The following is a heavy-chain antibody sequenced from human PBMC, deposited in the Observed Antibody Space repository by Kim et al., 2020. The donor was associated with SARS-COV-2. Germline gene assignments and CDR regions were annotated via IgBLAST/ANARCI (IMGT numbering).Heavy chain of an antibody. J-gene: IGHJ6*02. V-gene: IGHV4-59*01. Sequence: PSLKSRVTISVDTSKNQFSLKLSSVTAADTAVYYCARAIELPYYYGMDVWGQGTTVTVSS. D-gene: IGHD5-18*01. CDR3: ARAIELPYYYGMDV.